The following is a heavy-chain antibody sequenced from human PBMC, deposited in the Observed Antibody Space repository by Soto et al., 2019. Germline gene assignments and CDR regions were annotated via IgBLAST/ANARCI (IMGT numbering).Heavy chain of an antibody. D-gene: IGHD2-21*02. CDR3: ARAFVKANCGGDCSPFDY. Sequence: QVQLVQSGAEVKKPGSSVKVSCKASGGTFSSYTISWVRQAPGQGLEWMGRIIPILGIANYAQKFQGRVTITADKSTSTADMELSSLSSEDTAVYYCARAFVKANCGGDCSPFDYWGQGTLVTVSS. CDR2: IIPILGIA. CDR1: GGTFSSYT. V-gene: IGHV1-69*02. J-gene: IGHJ4*02.